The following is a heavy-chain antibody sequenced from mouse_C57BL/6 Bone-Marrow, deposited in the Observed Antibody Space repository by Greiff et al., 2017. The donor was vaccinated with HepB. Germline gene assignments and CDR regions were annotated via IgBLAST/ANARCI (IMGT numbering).Heavy chain of an antibody. Sequence: EVHLVESGGGLVQPKGSLKLSCAASGFSFNTYAMNWVRQAPGKGLEWVARIRSKSNNYATYYADSVKDRFTISRDDSESMLYLQMNNLKTEDTAMYYCVRQTYYYAYYFDYWGQGTTLTVSS. D-gene: IGHD1-1*01. CDR2: IRSKSNNYAT. V-gene: IGHV10-1*01. CDR3: VRQTYYYAYYFDY. CDR1: GFSFNTYA. J-gene: IGHJ2*01.